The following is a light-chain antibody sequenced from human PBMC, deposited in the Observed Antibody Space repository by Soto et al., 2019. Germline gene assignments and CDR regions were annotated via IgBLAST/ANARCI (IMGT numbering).Light chain of an antibody. Sequence: DIQMSQSPSDMSASVGDRVTITCRASQDISNFLVWFQQSPGKVPKRLMYSANRLESGVPSRFSGSGSGTEFTLTISSLQPEDFATYYCLQHKSYPRTFGQGTKVDSK. CDR1: QDISNF. CDR2: SAN. J-gene: IGKJ1*01. V-gene: IGKV1-17*03. CDR3: LQHKSYPRT.